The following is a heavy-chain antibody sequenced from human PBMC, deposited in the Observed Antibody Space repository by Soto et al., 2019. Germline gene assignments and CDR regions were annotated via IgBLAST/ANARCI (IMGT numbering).Heavy chain of an antibody. D-gene: IGHD6-6*01. CDR1: GGTFSSYA. V-gene: IGHV1-69*06. J-gene: IGHJ6*02. CDR2: IIPIFGTA. CDR3: ARAEYSTRYYYYGMDV. Sequence: SVKVSCKXSGGTFSSYAISWVRQAPGQGLEWMGGIIPIFGTANYAQKFQGRVTITADKSTSTAYMELSSLRSEDTAVYYCARAEYSTRYYYYGMDVWGQGTTVTVSS.